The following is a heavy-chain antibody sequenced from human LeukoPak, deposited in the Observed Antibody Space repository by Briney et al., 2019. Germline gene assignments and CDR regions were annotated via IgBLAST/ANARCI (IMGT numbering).Heavy chain of an antibody. CDR1: GSTFSGFE. D-gene: IGHD2-2*01. V-gene: IGHV3-30*18. CDR2: ISYDGSNK. Sequence: GGSLRLSCAASGSTFSGFEMNWVRQAPGKGLEWVAVISYDGSNKYYADSVKGRFTISRDNSKNTLYLQMNSLRAEDTAVYYCAKNSPKPAGTYFQHCGQGTLVTVSS. CDR3: AKNSPKPAGTYFQH. J-gene: IGHJ1*01.